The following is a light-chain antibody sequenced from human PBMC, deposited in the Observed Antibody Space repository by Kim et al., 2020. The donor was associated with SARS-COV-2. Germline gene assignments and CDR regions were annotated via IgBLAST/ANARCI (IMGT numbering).Light chain of an antibody. CDR1: SSNIGADYD. J-gene: IGLJ1*01. V-gene: IGLV1-40*01. Sequence: QSVLTQPPSVSGAPGQRVTISCTGSSSNIGADYDVHWYQQLPGTAPKLLIYGNTNRPSGVPDRFSGSKSGTSASLAITGLQAEDEADYYCQSYDTSLSGYVFGTGTKFTVL. CDR3: QSYDTSLSGYV. CDR2: GNT.